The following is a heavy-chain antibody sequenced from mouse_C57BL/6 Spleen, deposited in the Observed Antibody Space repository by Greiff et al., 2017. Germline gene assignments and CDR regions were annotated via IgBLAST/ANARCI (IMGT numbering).Heavy chain of an antibody. Sequence: QVQLQQPGAELVRPGTSVKLSCKASGYTFTSYWMHWVKQRPGQGLEWIGVIDPSDSYTNYNQKFKGKATLTVDTSSSTAYMQLSSLTSEDSAVYYCARTPYYGSFQSYWGQGTTLTVSS. J-gene: IGHJ2*01. CDR3: ARTPYYGSFQSY. CDR1: GYTFTSYW. CDR2: IDPSDSYT. V-gene: IGHV1-59*01. D-gene: IGHD1-1*01.